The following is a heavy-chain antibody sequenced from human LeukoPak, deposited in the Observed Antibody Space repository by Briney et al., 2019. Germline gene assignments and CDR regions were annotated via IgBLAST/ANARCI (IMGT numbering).Heavy chain of an antibody. V-gene: IGHV4-34*01. CDR2: INHSGST. CDR1: GGSFSGYY. Sequence: PSETLSLTCAVYGGSFSGYYWSWIRQPPGKGLEWIGEINHSGSTNYNPSLKSRVTISVDTSKNQFSLKLSSVTAADTAVYYCAGREPSRLDYWGQGTLVTVSS. J-gene: IGHJ4*02. D-gene: IGHD1-14*01. CDR3: AGREPSRLDY.